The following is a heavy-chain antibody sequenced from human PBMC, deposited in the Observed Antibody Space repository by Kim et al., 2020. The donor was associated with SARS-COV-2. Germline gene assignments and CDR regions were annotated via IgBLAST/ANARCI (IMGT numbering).Heavy chain of an antibody. J-gene: IGHJ5*02. D-gene: IGHD2-2*01. V-gene: IGHV4-39*01. Sequence: GRTYYNPSLKSRVTISVDTSKNQFSLKLSSVTAADTAVYYCARRVGGFDPWGQGTLVTVSS. CDR3: ARRVGGFDP. CDR2: GRT.